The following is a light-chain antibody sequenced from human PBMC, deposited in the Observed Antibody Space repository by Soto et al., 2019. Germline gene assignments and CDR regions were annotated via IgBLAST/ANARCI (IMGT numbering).Light chain of an antibody. Sequence: QSALTQPASVSGSPGQSITISCTGTSSDVGSYNLVSWYQQHPGKAPKLTIYEGTKRPSGVAHRFSGSKSGNTASLTIVGLQAEDEADYYCCSYADSSTFWVFGGGTKLTVL. CDR2: EGT. V-gene: IGLV2-23*01. J-gene: IGLJ3*02. CDR3: CSYADSSTFWV. CDR1: SSDVGSYNL.